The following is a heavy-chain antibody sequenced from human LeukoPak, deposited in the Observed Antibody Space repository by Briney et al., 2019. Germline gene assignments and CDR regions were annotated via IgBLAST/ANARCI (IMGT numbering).Heavy chain of an antibody. Sequence: GGSLRLSCAASEFSVGSNYMTWVRQAPGKGLEWVSLIYSGGSTYYADSVKGRFTISRDNSKNTLYLQMNSLRAEDTAVYYCAREGYQGGYFDYWGQGTLVTVSS. CDR2: IYSGGST. CDR1: EFSVGSNY. J-gene: IGHJ4*02. V-gene: IGHV3-66*01. CDR3: AREGYQGGYFDY. D-gene: IGHD3-16*02.